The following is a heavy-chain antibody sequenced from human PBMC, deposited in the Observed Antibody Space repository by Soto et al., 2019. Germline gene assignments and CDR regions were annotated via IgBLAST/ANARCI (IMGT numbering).Heavy chain of an antibody. CDR2: IYYSGST. CDR1: GGSISSYY. V-gene: IGHV4-59*01. J-gene: IGHJ5*02. D-gene: IGHD3-3*01. Sequence: SETLSLTCTVSGGSISSYYWSWIRQPPGKGLEWIGYIYYSGSTNYNPSLKSRVTISVDTSKNQFSLKLSSVTAADTAVYYCARANYDFWSGYWWFDPWGQGTLVTVSS. CDR3: ARANYDFWSGYWWFDP.